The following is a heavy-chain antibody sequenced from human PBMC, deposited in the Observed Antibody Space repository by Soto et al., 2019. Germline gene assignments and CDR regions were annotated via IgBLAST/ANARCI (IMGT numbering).Heavy chain of an antibody. CDR3: ARDFYGGYTYGPGDY. Sequence: GGSLRLSCAASGFMFSAYWMSWVRQAPGKGLEWVANIHGDGGKIYYVDSVKGRFTISRDNAKRSLYLQMKCLRAEDTAVYYCARDFYGGYTYGPGDYWGQGALVTVSS. J-gene: IGHJ4*02. V-gene: IGHV3-7*01. CDR2: IHGDGGKI. CDR1: GFMFSAYW. D-gene: IGHD5-18*01.